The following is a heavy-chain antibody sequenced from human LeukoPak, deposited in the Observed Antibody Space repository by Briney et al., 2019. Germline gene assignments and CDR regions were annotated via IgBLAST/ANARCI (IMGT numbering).Heavy chain of an antibody. Sequence: ASVKVSCKASGYSFTGYYMHWVRQAPGQGLEWMGWINPKSGGTNYAQKFQGRVTMTRDTSISTAYMELSRLRSDDTAVYYCARRMVRGVIISLGNAFDIWGQGTMVTVSS. V-gene: IGHV1-2*02. CDR1: GYSFTGYY. J-gene: IGHJ3*02. CDR3: ARRMVRGVIISLGNAFDI. D-gene: IGHD3-10*01. CDR2: INPKSGGT.